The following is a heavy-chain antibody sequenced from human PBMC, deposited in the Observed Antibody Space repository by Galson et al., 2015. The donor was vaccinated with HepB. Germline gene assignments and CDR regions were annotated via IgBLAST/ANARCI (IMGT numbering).Heavy chain of an antibody. Sequence: SLRLSCAASGFTFSSYAMHWVRQAPGKGLEWVAVISYDGSNKYYADSVKGRFTISRDNSKNTLYLQMNSLRAEDTAVYYCARDGNGDFWSGGDYYFDYWGQGTLVTVSS. CDR1: GFTFSSYA. J-gene: IGHJ4*02. CDR2: ISYDGSNK. D-gene: IGHD3-3*01. CDR3: ARDGNGDFWSGGDYYFDY. V-gene: IGHV3-30-3*01.